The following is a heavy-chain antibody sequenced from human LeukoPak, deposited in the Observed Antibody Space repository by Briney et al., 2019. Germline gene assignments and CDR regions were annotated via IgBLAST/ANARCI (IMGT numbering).Heavy chain of an antibody. CDR3: ARIVRGVISPDDAFDI. CDR1: GGAISSYY. CDR2: IYYSGST. Sequence: SETLSLTCTVSGGAISSYYWSWIRQPPGKGLEWIEYIYYSGSTNYNPSLKSRVTISVDTSKNQLSLKLSSVTAADTAVYYCARIVRGVISPDDAFDIWGQGTMVTVSS. D-gene: IGHD3-10*01. J-gene: IGHJ3*02. V-gene: IGHV4-59*01.